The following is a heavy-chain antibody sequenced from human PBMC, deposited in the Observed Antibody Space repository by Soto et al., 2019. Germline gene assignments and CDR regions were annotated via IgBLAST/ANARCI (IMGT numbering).Heavy chain of an antibody. CDR1: GGSISSYY. V-gene: IGHV4-4*07. CDR3: ARLVAAAGPDYHYGLAF. CDR2: IYTSGST. J-gene: IGHJ6*01. D-gene: IGHD6-13*01. Sequence: PSETLSLTCTVSGGSISSYYWSWIRQPAGKGLKWIGRIYTSGSTNYNPTLKSRVTMSVDTSKNQFSLKLSSVTAADTAVYYFARLVAAAGPDYHYGLAFRGQGATITVSA.